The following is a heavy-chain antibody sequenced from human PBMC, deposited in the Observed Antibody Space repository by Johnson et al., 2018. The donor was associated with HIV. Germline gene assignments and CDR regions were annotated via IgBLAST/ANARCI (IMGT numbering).Heavy chain of an antibody. V-gene: IGHV3-7*05. J-gene: IGHJ3*02. CDR2: IKQDGSEK. D-gene: IGHD2-2*02. CDR3: ARVSSSRTRGGVPAAIGAFDI. Sequence: EVQLVESGGGLVQPGGSLRLSCAASGFTFSSYWMSWVRQAPGKGLEWVANIKQDGSEKYYVDSMKGRFTISRDNAKNSLYLQMKSLRAEDTAVYYCARVSSSRTRGGVPAAIGAFDIWGQGTMVTVSS. CDR1: GFTFSSYW.